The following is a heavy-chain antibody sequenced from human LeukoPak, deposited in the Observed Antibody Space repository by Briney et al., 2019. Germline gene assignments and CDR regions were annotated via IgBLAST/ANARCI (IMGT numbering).Heavy chain of an antibody. CDR2: VYYSGST. D-gene: IGHD2/OR15-2a*01. V-gene: IGHV4-39*01. CDR3: ARLLSPGWFDP. J-gene: IGHJ5*02. CDR1: GGSISSSSYY. Sequence: PSETLSLTCTVSGGSISSSSYYWGWIRQPPGKGLEWIANVYYSGSTYYNSSLKSRVTISADTSNNQFSLNLRSVTAADTAVYYCARLLSPGWFDPWGQGTLVTVSS.